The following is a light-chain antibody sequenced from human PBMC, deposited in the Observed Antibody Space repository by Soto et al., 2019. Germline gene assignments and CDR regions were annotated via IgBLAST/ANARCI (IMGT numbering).Light chain of an antibody. V-gene: IGKV3-20*01. Sequence: IVLTQSPGTLSLSPGETATLSCRASQAVDSKFLAWYQQNPGQAPRLIMFGVSGRATGVPARFSGGVSGTEFSLTIRSLEHEDFAVYYCQLYGISVPVTFGQGTRLQI. CDR3: QLYGISVPVT. CDR1: QAVDSKF. J-gene: IGKJ5*01. CDR2: GVS.